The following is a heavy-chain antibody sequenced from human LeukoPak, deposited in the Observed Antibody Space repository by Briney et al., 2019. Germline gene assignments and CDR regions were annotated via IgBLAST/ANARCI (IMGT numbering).Heavy chain of an antibody. CDR2: IGTASDT. CDR1: GFTFSSYD. D-gene: IGHD4-17*01. Sequence: GGSLRLSCAASGFTFSSYDMHWVRQATGKGLEWASGIGTASDTYYPGSVKGRFTISRENPKNSLYLQMNGLRAGDTAVYYCAGGKGDYVHAFDIWGQGTMVTVSS. V-gene: IGHV3-13*04. J-gene: IGHJ3*02. CDR3: AGGKGDYVHAFDI.